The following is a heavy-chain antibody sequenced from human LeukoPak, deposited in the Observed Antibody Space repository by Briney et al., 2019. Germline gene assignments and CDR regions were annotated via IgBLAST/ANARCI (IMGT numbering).Heavy chain of an antibody. J-gene: IGHJ6*02. CDR1: GFTFSSYR. V-gene: IGHV3-74*01. CDR3: ARPFGGDSSGSTPGYYYYGMDV. Sequence: GGSLRLSCAASGFTFSSYRMHWVRQAPGKGLVWVSRINSDGSSTSYADSVKGRFTISRDNAKNTLYLQMNSLRAEDTAVYYCARPFGGDSSGSTPGYYYYGMDVWGQGTTVTVSS. CDR2: INSDGSST. D-gene: IGHD6-19*01.